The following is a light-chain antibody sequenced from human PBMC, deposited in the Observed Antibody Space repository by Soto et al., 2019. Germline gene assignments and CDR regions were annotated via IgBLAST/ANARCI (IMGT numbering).Light chain of an antibody. CDR1: QSVSSN. J-gene: IGKJ5*01. V-gene: IGKV3D-15*01. Sequence: IVLRQSPATLAVSAGERATLSCRASQSVSSNLACHQQRPGQAPRLLIYGASTRATGVPARFSGGWSGTEFTLTITCLQSEDFAVYWCQQYNNWPLTFGPGTRLEIK. CDR3: QQYNNWPLT. CDR2: GAS.